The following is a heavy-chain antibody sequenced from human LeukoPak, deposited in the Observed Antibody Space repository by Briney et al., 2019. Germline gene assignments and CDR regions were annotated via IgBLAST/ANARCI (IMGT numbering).Heavy chain of an antibody. D-gene: IGHD1-14*01. Sequence: SETLSLTCAVSGYSISNGCYWGWIRQPPGKGLECVGTIHHSGRTYYNPSLKGRVTISVDTSKNQFSLKLSSVTAADTAVYYCARQSLTPGLDYWGQGTLVSVSS. V-gene: IGHV4-38-2*01. CDR2: IHHSGRT. CDR1: GYSISNGCY. J-gene: IGHJ4*02. CDR3: ARQSLTPGLDY.